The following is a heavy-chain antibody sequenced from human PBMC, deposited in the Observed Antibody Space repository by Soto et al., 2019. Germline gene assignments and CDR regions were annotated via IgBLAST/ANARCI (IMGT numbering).Heavy chain of an antibody. D-gene: IGHD4-4*01. CDR1: GYTFTSYG. V-gene: IGHV1-18*01. CDR3: ARDLQYTSSPRPYNWFDP. J-gene: IGHJ5*02. Sequence: ASVKVSCKASGYTFTSYGISWVRQAPGQGLEWMGWISAYNGNTNYAQKLQGRVTMTTDTSTSTAYMELRSLRSDDTAVYYCARDLQYTSSPRPYNWFDPWGQGTLVTVSS. CDR2: ISAYNGNT.